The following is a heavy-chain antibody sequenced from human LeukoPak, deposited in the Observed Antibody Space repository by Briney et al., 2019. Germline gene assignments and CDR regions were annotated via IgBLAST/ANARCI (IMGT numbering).Heavy chain of an antibody. V-gene: IGHV1-8*01. Sequence: ASVKVSCKAPGYTFTSYDINWVRQATGQGLEWMGWMNPNSGNTGYAQKFQGRVTMTRNTSISTAYMELSSLRSEDTAVYYCAKRGHTYGDFDYWGQGTLVTVSS. CDR1: GYTFTSYD. CDR3: AKRGHTYGDFDY. D-gene: IGHD5-18*01. J-gene: IGHJ4*02. CDR2: MNPNSGNT.